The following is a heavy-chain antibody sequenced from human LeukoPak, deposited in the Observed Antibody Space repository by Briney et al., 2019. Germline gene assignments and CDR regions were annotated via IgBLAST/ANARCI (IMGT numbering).Heavy chain of an antibody. CDR2: VGGSGAGT. J-gene: IGHJ4*02. V-gene: IGHV3-23*01. D-gene: IGHD2/OR15-2a*01. CDR3: AKESSLTYLGEFLICAEC. Sequence: PGGSLRLSCVASGITFNIYSMAWLRQAPGKGLEWVSAVGGSGAGTNYADSVKGRFIISRDNSKNTLYLQMNSLRADDTAVYYCAKESSLTYLGEFLICAECWGQGTLVTVSS. CDR1: GITFNIYS.